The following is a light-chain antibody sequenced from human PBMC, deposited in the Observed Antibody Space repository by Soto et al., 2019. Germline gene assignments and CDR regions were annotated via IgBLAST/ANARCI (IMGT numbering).Light chain of an antibody. CDR2: DAS. J-gene: IGKJ2*01. V-gene: IGKV3-11*01. Sequence: EIVLTQSPATLSLSPGERATLSCRASLSISIYLAWYQQKPGQAPRLLIYDASKRAPGIPARFSGSGSWTDFTLTISSLEPEDFAVYYCQHRSSWPEGYPFGQGTKLEIK. CDR3: QHRSSWPEGYP. CDR1: LSISIY.